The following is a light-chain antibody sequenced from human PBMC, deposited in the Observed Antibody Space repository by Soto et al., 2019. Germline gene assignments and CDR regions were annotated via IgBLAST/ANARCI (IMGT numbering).Light chain of an antibody. CDR2: STS. CDR3: LLYYGGAHGV. CDR1: TGAVTSGYY. Sequence: QAVVTQEPSLTGSPGGTVTLTCASSTGAVTSGYYPNWFQQKPGQAPRVLIYSTSNKHSWTPARFSGSLRGGKAALTLSGVQPEDEAEYYCLLYYGGAHGVFGGGTKLTVL. V-gene: IGLV7-43*01. J-gene: IGLJ3*02.